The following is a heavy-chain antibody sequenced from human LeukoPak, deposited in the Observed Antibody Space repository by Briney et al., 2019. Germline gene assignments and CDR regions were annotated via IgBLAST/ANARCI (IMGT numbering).Heavy chain of an antibody. D-gene: IGHD1-26*01. V-gene: IGHV4-38-2*02. CDR3: ASGELRDAFDI. CDR2: IYHSGST. Sequence: SETLSLTCTVSGYSISSGYYWGWIRQPPGKGLEWIGSIYHSGSTYYNPSLKSRVTISVDTSKNQFSLKLSSVTAADTAVYYCASGELRDAFDIWGQGTMVTVSS. CDR1: GYSISSGYY. J-gene: IGHJ3*02.